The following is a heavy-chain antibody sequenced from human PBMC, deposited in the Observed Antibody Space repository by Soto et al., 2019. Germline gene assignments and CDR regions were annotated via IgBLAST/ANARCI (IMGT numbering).Heavy chain of an antibody. CDR1: GDSYSISTYS. Sequence: SETLSLTCNMSGDSYSISTYSWSWIRQPPGKALQWIGFIYQSGVTSYNPTLASRVSISLARSNNQCSLKLKSVTAADTAVYFCAGMPYTSGLRFDPWGPGTLVTVSS. D-gene: IGHD6-19*01. V-gene: IGHV4-30-2*01. CDR3: AGMPYTSGLRFDP. J-gene: IGHJ5*02. CDR2: IYQSGVT.